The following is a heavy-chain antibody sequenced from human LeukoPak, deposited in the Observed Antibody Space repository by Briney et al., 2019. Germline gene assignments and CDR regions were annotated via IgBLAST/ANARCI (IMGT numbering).Heavy chain of an antibody. J-gene: IGHJ4*02. V-gene: IGHV1-8*02. CDR2: MNPNSGNT. CDR3: AREGDSSSWTDSDY. Sequence: ASVKVSCKASGGTFSSYAISWVRQATGQGLEWMGWMNPNSGNTGYAQKFQGRVTMTRDMSTSTVYMELSSLRSEDTAVYYCAREGDSSSWTDSDYWGQGTLVTVSS. CDR1: GGTFSSYA. D-gene: IGHD6-13*01.